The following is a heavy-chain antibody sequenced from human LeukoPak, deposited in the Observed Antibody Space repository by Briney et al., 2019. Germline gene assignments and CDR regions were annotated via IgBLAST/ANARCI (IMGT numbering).Heavy chain of an antibody. V-gene: IGHV1-2*02. D-gene: IGHD6-6*01. CDR1: GYTFTGYY. Sequence: GASVKVSRKASGYTFTGYYMHWVRQAPGQGLEWMGWINPNSGGTNYAQKFQGRVTMTRDTSISTAYMELSRLRSDDTAVYYCARDLSAARGWAWLWGRGTLVTVSS. CDR2: INPNSGGT. J-gene: IGHJ2*01. CDR3: ARDLSAARGWAWL.